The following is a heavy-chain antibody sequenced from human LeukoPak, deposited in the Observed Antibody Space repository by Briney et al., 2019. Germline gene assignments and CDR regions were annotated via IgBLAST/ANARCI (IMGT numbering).Heavy chain of an antibody. J-gene: IGHJ6*04. CDR2: ISGSGGST. V-gene: IGHV3-23*01. Sequence: GGSLRLSCAASGFTFSSYAMSWVRQAPGKGLEWVSAISGSGGSTYYADSVKGRFTISRDNSKNTLYLQMNSLRAEDTAVYYCAKGHCSSTSCCTAGYYYYYGMDVWGKGTTVTVSS. CDR1: GFTFSSYA. D-gene: IGHD2-2*02. CDR3: AKGHCSSTSCCTAGYYYYYGMDV.